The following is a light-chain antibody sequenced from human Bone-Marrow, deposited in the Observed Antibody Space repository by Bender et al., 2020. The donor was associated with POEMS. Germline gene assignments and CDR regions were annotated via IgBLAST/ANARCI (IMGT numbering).Light chain of an antibody. V-gene: IGLV2-8*01. CDR1: SSDVGGYNY. CDR3: SSYAGFDKGV. CDR2: QVT. J-gene: IGLJ2*01. Sequence: QSALTQPASVSGSPGQSITISCTGTSSDVGGYNYVTWYQQHPGKAPKLMIYQVTKRPSGVPDRFSGSKSGNTAYLTVSGVQAEDDADYYCSSYAGFDKGVFGGGTKLTVL.